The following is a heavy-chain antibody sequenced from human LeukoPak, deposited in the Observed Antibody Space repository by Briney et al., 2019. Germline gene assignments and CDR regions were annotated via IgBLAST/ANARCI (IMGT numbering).Heavy chain of an antibody. CDR3: ARQSGSHSYYYGMDV. Sequence: SETLSLTCTVSGGSISSSSYYWGWIRQPPGKGLEWIGSIYYSGSTYYNPSLKSRVTISVDTSKNQFSLKLSSVTAADTAVYYCARQSGSHSYYYGMDVWGQGTTVTVSS. D-gene: IGHD1-26*01. V-gene: IGHV4-39*01. CDR1: GGSISSSSYY. CDR2: IYYSGST. J-gene: IGHJ6*02.